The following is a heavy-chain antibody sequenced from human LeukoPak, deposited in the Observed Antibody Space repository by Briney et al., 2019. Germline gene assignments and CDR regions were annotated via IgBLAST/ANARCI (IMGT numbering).Heavy chain of an antibody. V-gene: IGHV4-38-2*02. CDR2: IYHSGST. CDR3: ARVDYGVTPYFDY. CDR1: GYSISSGYY. D-gene: IGHD4-17*01. J-gene: IGHJ4*02. Sequence: TSSETLSLTCTVSGYSISSGYYWGWIRQPPGKGLEWIGSIYHSGSTYYNPSLKSRVTISVDTSKNQFSLKLSSVTAADTAVYYCARVDYGVTPYFDYWGQGTLVTVSS.